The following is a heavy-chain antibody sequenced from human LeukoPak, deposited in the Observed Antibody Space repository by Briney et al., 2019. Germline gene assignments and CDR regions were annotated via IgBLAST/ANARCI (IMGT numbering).Heavy chain of an antibody. V-gene: IGHV3-30*04. D-gene: IGHD3-10*01. CDR3: ASYGSGSYPNYYYYGMDV. J-gene: IGHJ6*04. Sequence: GGSLRLSCAASGFTFSSYAMHWVRQAPGKGLEWVAVISYDGSNKYYADSVKGRFTISRDNSKNTLYLQMNSLRAEDTAAYYCASYGSGSYPNYYYYGMDVWGKGTTVTVSS. CDR1: GFTFSSYA. CDR2: ISYDGSNK.